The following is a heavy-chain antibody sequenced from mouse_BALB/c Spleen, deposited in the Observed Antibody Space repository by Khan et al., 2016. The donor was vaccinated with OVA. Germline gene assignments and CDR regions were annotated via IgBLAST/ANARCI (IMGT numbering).Heavy chain of an antibody. CDR2: IYPGDGNT. CDR1: GYGFSNYL. J-gene: IGHJ3*01. V-gene: IGHV1-80*01. D-gene: IGHD2-14*01. Sequence: VQLQQSGAELVRPGSSVKISCKASGYGFSNYLMNWVKQGPGQGLEWIGQIYPGDGNTNYNGKFKDKATLNVDKSSSTAYMQLSSLTSEDSAVDFCARSGYDYFAYWGQGTLVTVSA. CDR3: ARSGYDYFAY.